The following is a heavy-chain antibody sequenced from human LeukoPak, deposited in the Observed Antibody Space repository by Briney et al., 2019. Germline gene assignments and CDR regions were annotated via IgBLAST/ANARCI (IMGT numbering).Heavy chain of an antibody. J-gene: IGHJ5*02. D-gene: IGHD4-17*01. CDR2: IYYSGST. CDR1: GGSISDHY. Sequence: PSETLSLTCTVSGGSISDHYWSWIRQPPGKGLEWIGYIYYSGSTNYNPSLKSRVTISVDTSKNQFSLKLSSVTAADTAVYYCAATLYDYGDYYWFDPWGQGTLVTVSS. V-gene: IGHV4-59*11. CDR3: AATLYDYGDYYWFDP.